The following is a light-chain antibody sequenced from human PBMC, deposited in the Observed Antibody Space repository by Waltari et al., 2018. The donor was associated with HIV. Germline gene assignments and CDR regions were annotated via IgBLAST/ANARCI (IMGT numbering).Light chain of an antibody. V-gene: IGLV1-47*01. CDR2: RNN. CDR1: SSCTGATY. CDR3: AAWGDSLSNVV. J-gene: IGLJ2*01. Sequence: QSELTLPPSPSWTPGQRLPISWSGTSSCTGATYVLCSPHLPRTAPKLLIYRNNQRPSGVPDRFSGSKSGTSASLAISGLRSEDEANYYCAAWGDSLSNVVFGGGTKLTVL.